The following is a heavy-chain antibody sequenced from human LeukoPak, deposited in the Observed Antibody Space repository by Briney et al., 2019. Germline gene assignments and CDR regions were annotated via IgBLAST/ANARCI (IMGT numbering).Heavy chain of an antibody. V-gene: IGHV3-74*01. CDR3: ARLLVSDCSSISCHIAGGMDV. CDR2: INSDGSGT. Sequence: GGSLRLSCAASGFTFSSYWMHWVRQAPGKGLVWVSRINSDGSGTTYADSAKGRFTISRDNAKNTLYLQMNSLRAEDPAMYNCARLLVSDCSSISCHIAGGMDVWGQGTMVTVSS. J-gene: IGHJ6*02. CDR1: GFTFSSYW. D-gene: IGHD2-2*01.